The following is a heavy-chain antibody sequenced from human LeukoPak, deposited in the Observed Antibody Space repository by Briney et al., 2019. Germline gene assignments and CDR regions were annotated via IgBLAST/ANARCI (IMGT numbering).Heavy chain of an antibody. Sequence: ASVKVSCKASGYTFTSYDINWVRQATGQGLEWMGWMNPNSGNTGYAQKFQGRVTMTRNTSISTAYMELSSLRSEDTAVYYCARGRELIQGLWFGEGDPEYFQHWGQGTLVTVSS. CDR2: MNPNSGNT. D-gene: IGHD3-10*01. J-gene: IGHJ1*01. CDR1: GYTFTSYD. V-gene: IGHV1-8*01. CDR3: ARGRELIQGLWFGEGDPEYFQH.